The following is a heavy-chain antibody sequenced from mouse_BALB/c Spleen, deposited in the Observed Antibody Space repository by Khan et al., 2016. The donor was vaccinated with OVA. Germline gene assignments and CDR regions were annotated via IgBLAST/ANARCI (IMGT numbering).Heavy chain of an antibody. Sequence: VQLKQSGAELAKPGASVKMSCKASGYTFTSYWMHWVKQRPGQGLEWIGYINPSSDYTEYNQKFKDKATLTADKSSSTAYMQLTSLTSEDSAVYYCVNHGSSSGWFTYWGQGTLVTVSA. D-gene: IGHD1-1*01. J-gene: IGHJ3*01. V-gene: IGHV1-7*01. CDR1: GYTFTSYW. CDR3: VNHGSSSGWFTY. CDR2: INPSSDYT.